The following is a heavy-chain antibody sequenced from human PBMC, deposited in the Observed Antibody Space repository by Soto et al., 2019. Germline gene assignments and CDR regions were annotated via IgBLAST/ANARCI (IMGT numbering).Heavy chain of an antibody. CDR2: ISYDGRNK. D-gene: IGHD2-15*01. CDR1: GFTFSSYC. V-gene: IGHV3-30*03. J-gene: IGHJ1*01. Sequence: PGESRRLSCAASGFTFSSYCMHCGRAAPGKGLGWVAVISYDGRNKDYADSVKGRFTISRDKSKNTLYLQTNRMRVEDTAMYYCARSPAVQSSSGSCYLTTGYFPQCGQGTRVTVS. CDR3: ARSPAVQSSSGSCYLTTGYFPQ.